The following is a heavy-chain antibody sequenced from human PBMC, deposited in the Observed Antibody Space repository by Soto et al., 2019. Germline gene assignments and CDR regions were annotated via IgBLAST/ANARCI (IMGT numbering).Heavy chain of an antibody. CDR3: ARRGSKGRSFDF. CDR2: IYYSGST. J-gene: IGHJ4*02. Sequence: AETLSLTCTASGGSISSYYWSWIRQPPGKGLEWIGYIYYSGSTNYNPSLKSRVTISVDTSKNQFSLKLSSVTAADTAVYYCARRGSKGRSFDFWGQGTLVTVSS. D-gene: IGHD6-25*01. CDR1: GGSISSYY. V-gene: IGHV4-59*08.